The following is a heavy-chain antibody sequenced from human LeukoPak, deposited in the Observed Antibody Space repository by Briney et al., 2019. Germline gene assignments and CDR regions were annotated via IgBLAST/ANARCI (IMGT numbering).Heavy chain of an antibody. CDR3: ARAAGGRQEDY. CDR2: INHSGST. Sequence: PSETLSLTCAVYGGFFSGYYWSWIRQPPGKGLEWIGEINHSGSTNYNPSLESRVTISVDTSKNQFSLKLSSVTAADTAVYYCARAAGGRQEDYWGQGTLVTVSS. D-gene: IGHD3-10*01. J-gene: IGHJ4*02. CDR1: GGFFSGYY. V-gene: IGHV4-34*01.